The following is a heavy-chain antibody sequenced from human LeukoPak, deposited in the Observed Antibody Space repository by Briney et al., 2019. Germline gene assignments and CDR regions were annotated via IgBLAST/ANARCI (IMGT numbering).Heavy chain of an antibody. Sequence: HPGGSLRLSCAASGFIFSNYNMNWVRQTPGKGLEWLSYISSSSGTIYYADSVKGRFTISGDNAKNSLYLQMNSLRAEDTAVYYCARALGYSYGYAVDYWGQGTLVTVSS. J-gene: IGHJ4*02. CDR3: ARALGYSYGYAVDY. CDR1: GFIFSNYN. V-gene: IGHV3-48*01. D-gene: IGHD5-18*01. CDR2: ISSSSGTI.